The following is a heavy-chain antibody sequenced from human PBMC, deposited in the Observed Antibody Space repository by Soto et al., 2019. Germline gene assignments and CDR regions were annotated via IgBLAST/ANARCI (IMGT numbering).Heavy chain of an antibody. CDR3: ARNRKGNFDY. CDR1: GGSVSSGDYF. Sequence: SETLSLTCTVSGGSVSSGDYFWSWLRQSPGKGLEWIGYIYYSGRTNYNPSLKSRVTISVDTSKNQFSLKLSSVTAADTAVYYCARNRKGNFDYWGQGTLVTVSS. J-gene: IGHJ4*02. V-gene: IGHV4-61*08. CDR2: IYYSGRT.